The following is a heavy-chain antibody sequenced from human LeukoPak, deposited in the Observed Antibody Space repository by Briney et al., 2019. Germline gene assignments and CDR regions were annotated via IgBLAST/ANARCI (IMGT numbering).Heavy chain of an antibody. CDR3: AKEVRIAAAGFFDC. CDR1: GYTFTSYY. J-gene: IGHJ4*02. CDR2: INPSGGST. V-gene: IGHV1-46*01. Sequence: ASVKVSCKASGYTFTSYYMHWVRQAPGQGLEWMGIINPSGGSTTYAQKFQGRVTMTRGTSTSTVYMELSSLRSEDTAVYYCAKEVRIAAAGFFDCWGQGTLVTISS. D-gene: IGHD6-13*01.